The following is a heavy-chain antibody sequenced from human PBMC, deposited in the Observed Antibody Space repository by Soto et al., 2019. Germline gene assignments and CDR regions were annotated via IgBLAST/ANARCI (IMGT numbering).Heavy chain of an antibody. J-gene: IGHJ4*02. CDR2: ISASGDAT. V-gene: IGHV3-23*01. CDR3: SKTPRYFTWLLSPLFDY. CDR1: GFTFDSYA. D-gene: IGHD3-9*01. Sequence: GGSLRLSCAASGFTFDSYAMTWVRQFPGKGLEWVAAISASGDATYYADSVRGRFTISRDNSKNTLHLQMNTLRAEDTAIYYCSKTPRYFTWLLSPLFDYWGQGTLVTVAS.